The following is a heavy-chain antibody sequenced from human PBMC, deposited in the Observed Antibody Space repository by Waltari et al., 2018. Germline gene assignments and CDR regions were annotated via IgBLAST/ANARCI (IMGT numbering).Heavy chain of an antibody. Sequence: VQLQQWGAGLLKPSETLSLTCAVYGGFFRGYYWRWIRQPPGKGLEGIGEINISESTNNNPTPKSRGTISVDTSKNQFSLKLRSVTAADTDVDYCARRLYYYDSSGYRAHYDYWGQGTLVTVSS. CDR3: ARRLYYYDSSGYRAHYDY. J-gene: IGHJ4*02. D-gene: IGHD3-22*01. V-gene: IGHV4-34*04. CDR2: INISEST. CDR1: GGFFRGYY.